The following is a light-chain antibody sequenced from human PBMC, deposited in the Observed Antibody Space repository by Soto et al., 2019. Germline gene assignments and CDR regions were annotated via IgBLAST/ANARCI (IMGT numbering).Light chain of an antibody. Sequence: QSVLTQPPSVSAAPGQKVTISCSGSDSNIGNDHVSWYQQFRGTAPKLLIYENNKRPSGIPDRFSGSKSGTSATLDISGLQTGDEADYYCGTWDSGLSAGVIGGGTKPTVL. J-gene: IGLJ3*02. CDR1: DSNIGNDH. CDR3: GTWDSGLSAGV. V-gene: IGLV1-51*02. CDR2: ENN.